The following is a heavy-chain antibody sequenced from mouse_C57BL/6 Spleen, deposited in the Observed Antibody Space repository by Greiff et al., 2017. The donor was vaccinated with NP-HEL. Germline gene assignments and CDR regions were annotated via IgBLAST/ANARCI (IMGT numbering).Heavy chain of an antibody. CDR1: GFNIKDYY. CDR2: IDPEDGEN. D-gene: IGHD1-1*01. V-gene: IGHV14-2*01. CDR3: ASYYGSSYLDY. J-gene: IGHJ2*01. Sequence: VQLKESGAELVKPGASVKLSCTASGFNIKDYYMHWVKQRTEQGLEWIGRIDPEDGENKYAPKFQGKATITADTSSNTAYLQLSSLTSEDTAVYYCASYYGSSYLDYWGQGTTLTVSS.